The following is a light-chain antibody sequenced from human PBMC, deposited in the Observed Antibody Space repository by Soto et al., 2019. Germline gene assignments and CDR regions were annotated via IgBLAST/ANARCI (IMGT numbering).Light chain of an antibody. CDR1: QTIAGN. CDR2: GAS. V-gene: IGKV3D-15*01. CDR3: QRYGSSPPHT. Sequence: IVLTQSPATLSVSPGERATLSCRASQTIAGNLAWYQQKPGQPPRLLIYGASTRATGVPARFSGSGSGTEFTLTISRLESEDFAVYYCQRYGSSPPHTFGQGTKLEIK. J-gene: IGKJ2*01.